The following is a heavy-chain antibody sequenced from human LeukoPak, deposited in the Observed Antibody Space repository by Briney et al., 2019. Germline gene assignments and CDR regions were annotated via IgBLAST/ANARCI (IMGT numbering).Heavy chain of an antibody. Sequence: GGSLRLSCAASGFTFSSYAMNWVRQAPGKGLEWVSTISGSGGGTHYADSVKGRFTISRDNSENTLFLQMSGLRAEDTAVYHCAKGTGDTGYYFDYWGQGTLVTVSS. CDR1: GFTFSSYA. CDR2: ISGSGGGT. D-gene: IGHD7-27*01. J-gene: IGHJ4*02. V-gene: IGHV3-23*01. CDR3: AKGTGDTGYYFDY.